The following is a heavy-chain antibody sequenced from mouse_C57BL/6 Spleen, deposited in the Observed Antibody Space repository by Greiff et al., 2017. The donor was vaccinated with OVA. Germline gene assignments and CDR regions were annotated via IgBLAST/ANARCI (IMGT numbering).Heavy chain of an antibody. CDR2: IWSGGST. CDR1: GFSLTSYG. J-gene: IGHJ4*01. Sequence: QVQLKQSGPGLVQPSQSLSITCTVSGFSLTSYGVHWVRQSPGKGLEWLGVIWSGGSTDYNAAFISRLSISKDNPKSQVFFKMNSLQADDTARYYCARNWRYYAMDYWGQGTSVTVSS. V-gene: IGHV2-2*01. CDR3: ARNWRYYAMDY.